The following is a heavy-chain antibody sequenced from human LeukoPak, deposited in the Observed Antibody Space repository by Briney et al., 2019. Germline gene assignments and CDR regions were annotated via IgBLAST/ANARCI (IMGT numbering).Heavy chain of an antibody. D-gene: IGHD2-2*02. Sequence: SETLSLTCTVSGGSISSQYWSLIRQPPGKGLEWIGYIYYSGITKYSPSLKSRVTISVDTSKNQFSLRLTSVTAADTAVYYCATGKQVSSLYGGIYYWGQGTLVTVSS. CDR2: IYYSGIT. CDR1: GGSISSQY. CDR3: ATGKQVSSLYGGIYY. V-gene: IGHV4-59*11. J-gene: IGHJ4*02.